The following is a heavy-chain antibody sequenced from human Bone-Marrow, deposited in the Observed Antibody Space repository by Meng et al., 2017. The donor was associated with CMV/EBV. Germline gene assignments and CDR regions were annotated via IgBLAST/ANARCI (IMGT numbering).Heavy chain of an antibody. J-gene: IGHJ1*01. V-gene: IGHV3-21*01. D-gene: IGHD6-19*01. CDR3: AREPAVAGTRYFQH. CDR1: GFTFSSYS. Sequence: GESLKISCAASGFTFSSYSTNWVRQAPGKGLEWVSSISSSSSYIYYADSVKGRFTISRDNAKNSLYLQMNSLRAEDTAVYYCAREPAVAGTRYFQHWGQGTLVTVSS. CDR2: ISSSSSYI.